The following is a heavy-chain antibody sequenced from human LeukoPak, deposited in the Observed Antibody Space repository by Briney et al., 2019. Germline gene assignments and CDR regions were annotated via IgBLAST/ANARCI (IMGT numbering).Heavy chain of an antibody. D-gene: IGHD3-9*01. J-gene: IGHJ4*02. CDR2: ITNSGNSK. CDR3: ARGVVRYFDY. CDR1: EFTFSSYS. Sequence: GGSLRLSCAASEFTFSSYSMNWVSQAPGKGLEWVSYITNSGNSKSYADSVKGRFTISRDNTKNSLYLQMNGLRAEDTAVYYCARGVVRYFDYWGQGALVTVSS. V-gene: IGHV3-48*01.